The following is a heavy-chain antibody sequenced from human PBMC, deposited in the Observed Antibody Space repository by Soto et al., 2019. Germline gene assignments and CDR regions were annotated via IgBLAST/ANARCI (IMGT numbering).Heavy chain of an antibody. CDR1: GFTFTSYG. CDR2: VSAYNGNT. CDR3: SRGGSSWQPHEDY. Sequence: QVQLVQSGAEVKKPGALMKVSCKASGFTFTSYGISWVRQAPGQGLEWMGWVSAYNGNTHYAQKLQGRVDMTTYTSTTTAYMELRSLRSDDTAVYYCSRGGSSWQPHEDYWGQGTLVTVSS. D-gene: IGHD6-13*01. J-gene: IGHJ4*02. V-gene: IGHV1-18*01.